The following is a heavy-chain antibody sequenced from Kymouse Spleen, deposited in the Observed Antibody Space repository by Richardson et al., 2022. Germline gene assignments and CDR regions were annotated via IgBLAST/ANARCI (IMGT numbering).Heavy chain of an antibody. Sequence: QVQLVESGGGVVQPGRSLRLSCAASGFTFSSYGMHWVRQAPGKGLEWVAVISYDGSNKYYADSVKGRFTISRDNSKNTLYLQMNSLRAEDTAVYYCAKEGGVSFFDYWGQGTLVTVSS. J-gene: IGHJ4*02. CDR3: AKEGGVSFFDY. D-gene: IGHD2-8*01,IGHD3-10*01. CDR1: GFTFSSYG. V-gene: IGHV3-30*18. CDR2: ISYDGSNK.